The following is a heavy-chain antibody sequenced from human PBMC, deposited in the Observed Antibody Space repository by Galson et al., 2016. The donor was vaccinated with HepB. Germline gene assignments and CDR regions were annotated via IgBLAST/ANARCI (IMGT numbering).Heavy chain of an antibody. Sequence: VKVSCKASGYTFTTYHIHWVRQAPGQGLEWMGIINPSDGTTSNAQQFQGRVTMTRDTSTSTVYMDLSSLRSDDTAVYYCAKRGSYYYYAMDVWGQGTTVTVSS. J-gene: IGHJ6*02. CDR2: INPSDGTT. D-gene: IGHD3-10*01. CDR3: AKRGSYYYYAMDV. V-gene: IGHV1-46*01. CDR1: GYTFTTYH.